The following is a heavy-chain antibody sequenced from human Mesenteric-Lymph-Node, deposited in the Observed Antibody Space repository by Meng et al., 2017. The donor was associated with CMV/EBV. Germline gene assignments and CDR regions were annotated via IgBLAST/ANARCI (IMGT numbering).Heavy chain of an antibody. CDR1: GFTFDDYG. CDR2: ISWNSGSI. CDR3: AKDKGDYGEKRGYFDY. D-gene: IGHD4-17*01. V-gene: IGHV3-9*01. J-gene: IGHJ4*02. Sequence: SLKISCAASGFTFDDYGMSWVRQAPGKGLEWVSGISWNSGSIGYSDSVKGRFTISRDNAKNSLYLQLNSLRAEDTALYYCAKDKGDYGEKRGYFDYWGQGTVVTVSS.